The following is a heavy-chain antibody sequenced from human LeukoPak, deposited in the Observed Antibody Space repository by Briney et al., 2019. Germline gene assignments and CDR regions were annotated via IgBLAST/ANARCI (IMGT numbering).Heavy chain of an antibody. Sequence: GGSLRLSCAASGFTFSSYAMHWVRQAPGKGLQWVALISFDAYNTYYADSVKGRFTISRDNSRSTPFLHMNSLRPEDTAVYYCARDHSSGWYFDYWGQGTLVTVSS. D-gene: IGHD6-19*01. CDR3: ARDHSSGWYFDY. CDR2: ISFDAYNT. J-gene: IGHJ4*02. CDR1: GFTFSSYA. V-gene: IGHV3-30-3*01.